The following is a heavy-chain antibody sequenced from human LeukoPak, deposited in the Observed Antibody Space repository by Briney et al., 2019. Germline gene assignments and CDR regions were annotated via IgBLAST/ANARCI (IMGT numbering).Heavy chain of an antibody. Sequence: SETLPHICSVSGGSVSSGISYWSWIRQPPGEGLEWIAYISDSGGSDYNPSLRGRVTISLDTSKNQFSLRLTSVTAADTAVYYCARVPGAGTGSDYWGQGTLVTVSS. CDR2: ISDSGGS. V-gene: IGHV4-61*01. CDR3: ARVPGAGTGSDY. D-gene: IGHD6-13*01. CDR1: GGSVSSGISY. J-gene: IGHJ4*02.